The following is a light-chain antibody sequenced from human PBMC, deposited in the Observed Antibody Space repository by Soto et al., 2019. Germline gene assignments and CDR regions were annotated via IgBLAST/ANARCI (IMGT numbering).Light chain of an antibody. J-gene: IGKJ1*01. CDR1: QSIDNR. Sequence: ILMTQSPATLSVSRGERATLSCRAGQSIDNRLAWYQQRPGQAPRLLIYAASTRATGIPARFSGSGSGTEFTLTISGLQSEDFGVYYCQQYYSWRTFGQGTKVDIK. CDR3: QQYYSWRT. V-gene: IGKV3-15*01. CDR2: AAS.